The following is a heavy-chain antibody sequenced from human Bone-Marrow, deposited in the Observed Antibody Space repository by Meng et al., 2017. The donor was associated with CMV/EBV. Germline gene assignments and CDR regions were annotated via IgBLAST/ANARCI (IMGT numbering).Heavy chain of an antibody. CDR1: GGSISSSSYY. J-gene: IGHJ1*01. CDR3: ARGSQLLGYFQH. Sequence: SDTLSLTCTVSGGSISSSSYYWGWIRQPPGKGLEWIGSIYYSGSTYYNPSLKSRVTISVDTSKNQFSLKLSSVTAADTAVYYCARGSQLLGYFQHWGQGTLVTVSS. V-gene: IGHV4-39*07. CDR2: IYYSGST. D-gene: IGHD2-2*01.